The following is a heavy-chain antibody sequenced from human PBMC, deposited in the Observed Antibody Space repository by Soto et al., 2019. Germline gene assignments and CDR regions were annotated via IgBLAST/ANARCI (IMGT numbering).Heavy chain of an antibody. J-gene: IGHJ6*02. V-gene: IGHV4-59*01. CDR2: IYYSGST. Sequence: SETLSLTCTVSGGSISSYYWSWIRQPPGKGLEWIGYIYYSGSTNYNPSLKSRVTISVDTSKNQFSLKLSSVTAADTAVYYCAREADGIAAAGPYYYYGMDVWGQGTTVTVSS. CDR3: AREADGIAAAGPYYYYGMDV. D-gene: IGHD6-13*01. CDR1: GGSISSYY.